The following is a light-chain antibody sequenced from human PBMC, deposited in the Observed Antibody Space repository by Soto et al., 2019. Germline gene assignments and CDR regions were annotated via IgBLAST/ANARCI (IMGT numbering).Light chain of an antibody. Sequence: AIQLTQSPPSLSASVGDRATITCRASQGISTAVAWYQQKPGKAPKVLMYDASSMESGVPSRFRGSGSGTDFTLTISSLQPEDFAAYYCQQFNSEPFTFGPGTKVDI. CDR2: DAS. V-gene: IGKV1-13*02. CDR3: QQFNSEPFT. CDR1: QGISTA. J-gene: IGKJ3*01.